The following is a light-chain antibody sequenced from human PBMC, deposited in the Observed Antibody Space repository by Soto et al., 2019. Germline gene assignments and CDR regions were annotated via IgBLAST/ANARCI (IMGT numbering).Light chain of an antibody. CDR1: SNDVGSYNY. J-gene: IGLJ2*01. Sequence: QSALTQPASVSGSPGQSITVSCTGTSNDVGSYNYVSWYQQHPGKAPKLMIYEVSYRPSGVSDRFSGSKTGNTASLTISGLHPEDEATYYFSSFTRNSALEVLFGGGTKVTVL. CDR2: EVS. CDR3: SSFTRNSALEVL. V-gene: IGLV2-14*01.